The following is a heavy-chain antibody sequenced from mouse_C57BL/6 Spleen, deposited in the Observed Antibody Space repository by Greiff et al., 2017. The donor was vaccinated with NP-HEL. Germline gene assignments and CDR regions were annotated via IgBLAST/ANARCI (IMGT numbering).Heavy chain of an antibody. V-gene: IGHV6-3*01. D-gene: IGHD2-4*01. J-gene: IGHJ4*01. CDR1: GFTFSNYW. Sequence: EVKVEESGGGLVQPGGSMKLSCVASGFTFSNYWMNWVRQSPEKGLEWVAQIRLKSDNYATHYAESVKGRFTISRDDSKSSVYLQMNNVRAEDTGIYYCTRYDYDYYAMDYWGQGTSVTVSS. CDR3: TRYDYDYYAMDY. CDR2: IRLKSDNYAT.